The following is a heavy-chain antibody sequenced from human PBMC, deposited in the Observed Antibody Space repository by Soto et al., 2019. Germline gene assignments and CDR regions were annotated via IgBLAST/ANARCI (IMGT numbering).Heavy chain of an antibody. J-gene: IGHJ5*02. CDR3: ARLFGQWLVGWFDP. CDR2: IYYSGST. CDR1: GGSISSGGYY. D-gene: IGHD6-19*01. Sequence: SETLSLTCTVSGGSISSGGYYWSWIRQHPGKGLEWIGCIYYSGSTYYNPSLKSRVTISVDTSKNQFSLKLSSVTAAVTAVYYCARLFGQWLVGWFDPWGQGTLVTVSS. V-gene: IGHV4-39*01.